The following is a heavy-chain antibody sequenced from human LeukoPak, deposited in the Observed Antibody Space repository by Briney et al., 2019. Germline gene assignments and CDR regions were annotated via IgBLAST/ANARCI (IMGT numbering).Heavy chain of an antibody. V-gene: IGHV3-43*01. Sequence: GGSLRLSCAASGFTFDDYTMHWVRQAPGKGLEWVSLISWDGGSTYYADSVKGRFTISRDNSKNSLYLQMNSLRTEDTALYYCARPAKRYYYDSSGYYYVYWGQGTLVPSPQ. CDR2: ISWDGGST. CDR1: GFTFDDYT. J-gene: IGHJ4*02. CDR3: ARPAKRYYYDSSGYYYVY. D-gene: IGHD3-22*01.